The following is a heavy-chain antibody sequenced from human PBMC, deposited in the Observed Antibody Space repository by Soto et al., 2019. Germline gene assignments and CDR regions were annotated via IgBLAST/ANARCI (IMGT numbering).Heavy chain of an antibody. V-gene: IGHV3-21*01. CDR3: WREGGDDYCCNSKYAFDI. D-gene: IGHD2-21*02. J-gene: IGHJ3*02. Sequence: GGSLRLSCAASGFTFSSYSMNWVRQAPGKGLEWVSSISSSSSYIYYADSVKGRFTISRDNAKNSLYLQMNSLRAEDTAVFYCWREGGDDYCCNSKYAFDIWGQGTMVTVSS. CDR1: GFTFSSYS. CDR2: ISSSSSYI.